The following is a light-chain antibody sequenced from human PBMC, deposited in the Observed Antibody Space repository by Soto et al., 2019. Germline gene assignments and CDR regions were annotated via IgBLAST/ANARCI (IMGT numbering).Light chain of an antibody. Sequence: QSVLTQPASGSGSPGQSITISCTGTSSDVGGYNYVSWYQQHPGKAPKLMIFEVSSRPSGVSYRFSGSKSGNTASLTISGLQAEDEADYYCSSYTSSSTLYVFGSGTRSPS. J-gene: IGLJ1*01. CDR2: EVS. CDR3: SSYTSSSTLYV. CDR1: SSDVGGYNY. V-gene: IGLV2-14*01.